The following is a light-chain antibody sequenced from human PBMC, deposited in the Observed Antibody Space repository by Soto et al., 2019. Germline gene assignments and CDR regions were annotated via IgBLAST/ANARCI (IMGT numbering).Light chain of an antibody. CDR1: SSDVGGYNY. CDR2: EVS. V-gene: IGLV2-14*01. CDR3: SSYKSSNSGV. Sequence: QSALTQPASVSGSPGQSITIYCTGTSSDVGGYNYVSWYQQHPGKAPKLMMYEVSNRASGVSNRFSGSKSGNTASLTISVLQDEDEADYYCSSYKSSNSGVFGTGTKLTVL. J-gene: IGLJ1*01.